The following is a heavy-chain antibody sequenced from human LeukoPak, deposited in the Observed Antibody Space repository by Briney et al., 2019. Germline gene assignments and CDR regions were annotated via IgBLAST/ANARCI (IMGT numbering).Heavy chain of an antibody. CDR2: INHSGST. CDR1: GGSFSGYY. Sequence: SETLSLTCAVYGGSFSGYYWSWIRQPPGKGLEWLGEINHSGSTNYNPSLKSRVTISVDTSKNQFSLKLSSVTAADTAVYYCARGLEYDFWSGYYLGFFDYWGQGTLVTVSS. CDR3: ARGLEYDFWSGYYLGFFDY. J-gene: IGHJ4*02. V-gene: IGHV4-34*01. D-gene: IGHD3-3*01.